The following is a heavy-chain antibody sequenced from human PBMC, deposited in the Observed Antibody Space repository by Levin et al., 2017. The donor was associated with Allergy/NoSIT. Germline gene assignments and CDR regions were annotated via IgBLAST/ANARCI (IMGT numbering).Heavy chain of an antibody. J-gene: IGHJ4*02. CDR3: ARGGEIWSGYYAHAYYFDY. D-gene: IGHD3-3*01. CDR1: GFTFSSYG. Sequence: GSLRLSCAASGFTFSSYGMHWVRQAPGKGLEWVAVIWYDGSNKYYADSVKGRFTISRDNSKNTLYLQMNSLRAEDTAVYYCARGGEIWSGYYAHAYYFDYWGQGTLVTVSS. CDR2: IWYDGSNK. V-gene: IGHV3-33*01.